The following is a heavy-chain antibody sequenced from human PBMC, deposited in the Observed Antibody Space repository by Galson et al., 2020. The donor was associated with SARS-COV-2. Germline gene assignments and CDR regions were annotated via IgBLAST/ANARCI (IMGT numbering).Heavy chain of an antibody. J-gene: IGHJ4*02. V-gene: IGHV4-30-4*01. CDR2: TYYSGNT. CDR1: GGSISSTNTY. D-gene: IGHD3-3*01. CDR3: ARDFWSRYYLDS. Sequence: SETLSLTCTVSGGSISSTNTYWSWIRPSPGKGLKWIGYTYYSGNTYYNPSLKSRVTMSVDTSKNQFSLKLTSVTAADTAVYYCARDFWSRYYLDSWGQGTPVTVSS.